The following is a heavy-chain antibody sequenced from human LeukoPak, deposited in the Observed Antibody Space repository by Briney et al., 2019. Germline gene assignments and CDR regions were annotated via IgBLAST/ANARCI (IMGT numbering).Heavy chain of an antibody. CDR3: ARGPAGYCSGGSCYFDY. CDR2: IGTAGDT. V-gene: IGHV3-13*01. J-gene: IGHJ4*02. D-gene: IGHD2-15*01. CDR1: GFTFSSYD. Sequence: TGRSLRLSCAAPGFTFSSYDMHWVRQATGKGLEWVSAIGTAGDTYYPGSVKGRFTISRENAKNSLYLQMNSLRAGDTAVYYCARGPAGYCSGGSCYFDYWGQGTLVTVSS.